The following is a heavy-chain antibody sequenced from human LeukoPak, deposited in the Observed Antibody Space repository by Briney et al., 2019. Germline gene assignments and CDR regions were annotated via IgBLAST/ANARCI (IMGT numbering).Heavy chain of an antibody. CDR1: GGSTSSSSYY. J-gene: IGHJ4*02. CDR3: ARDMSD. Sequence: SETLSLTCTVSGGSTSSSSYYWSWIRQPAGKGLEWIGRIYTSGSTNYNPSLKSRVTISVDTSKNQFSLRLTSVTAADTAVYYCARDMSDWGQGTLVTVSS. CDR2: IYTSGST. D-gene: IGHD3-10*02. V-gene: IGHV4-61*02.